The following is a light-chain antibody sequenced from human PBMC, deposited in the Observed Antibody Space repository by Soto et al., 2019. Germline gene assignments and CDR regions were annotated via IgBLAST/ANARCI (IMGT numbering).Light chain of an antibody. J-gene: IGKJ3*01. Sequence: EIVMTQSPDTLSVSPGEGVTLSCRASQSVSSDLAWYQQKPGQSPRLLMYGASTMATDIPARFSGGGSGTEFTLTISSLQSEDVAIYYCQQYHDWPPLTFGPGTKVEIK. CDR1: QSVSSD. CDR2: GAS. CDR3: QQYHDWPPLT. V-gene: IGKV3-15*01.